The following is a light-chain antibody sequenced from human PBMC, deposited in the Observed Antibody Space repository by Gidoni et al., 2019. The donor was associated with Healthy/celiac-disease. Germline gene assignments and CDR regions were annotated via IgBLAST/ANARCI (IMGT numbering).Light chain of an antibody. V-gene: IGKV4-1*01. CDR2: WAS. J-gene: IGKJ3*01. CDR3: QQYYSTPFT. CDR1: QSVLYSSNNKNY. Sequence: DIVMTQSPDSLAVSLGERATINCKSRQSVLYSSNNKNYLAWYQQKPGQSPKLLIYWASTRESGVPERFSGSGSGTDFTLTISSLQAEDVAVYYCQQYYSTPFTFGAGTKVDIK.